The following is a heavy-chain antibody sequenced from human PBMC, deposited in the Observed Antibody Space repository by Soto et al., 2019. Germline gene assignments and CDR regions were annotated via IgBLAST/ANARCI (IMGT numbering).Heavy chain of an antibody. V-gene: IGHV1-18*01. CDR1: GYTFINYG. CDR2: ISTYNGNT. CDR3: ARAYCSNTSCYAFYDYFYMDV. D-gene: IGHD2-2*01. J-gene: IGHJ6*03. Sequence: QVQLVESGDEVKKPGASVKVSCKASGYTFINYGISWVRQAPGQGLEWMGWISTYNGNTNYAQKFQGRVTMTTDTSTSTAYMELGSLRSDDTAVYYCARAYCSNTSCYAFYDYFYMDVWGKGTTVTVSS.